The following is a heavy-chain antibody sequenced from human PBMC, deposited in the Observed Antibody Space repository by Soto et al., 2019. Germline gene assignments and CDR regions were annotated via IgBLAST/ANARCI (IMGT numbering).Heavy chain of an antibody. CDR3: ASDTAIYYCTKGATSPFAS. CDR2: ISYSAKT. J-gene: IGHJ4*02. CDR1: GDYSTSGFY. V-gene: IGHV4-38-2*01. D-gene: IGHD2-2*02. Sequence: SETLSLTCGVAGDYSTSGFYWGWVRQSPGKGLEWIGTISYSAKTFYNPSLASRFSMAVDSSKNQFSLRLTSVTAYLQLLNLKASDTAIYYCTKGATSPFASWGQGTRVPVSS.